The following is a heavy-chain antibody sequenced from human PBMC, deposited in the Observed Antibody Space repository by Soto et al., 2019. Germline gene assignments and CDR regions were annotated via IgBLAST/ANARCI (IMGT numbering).Heavy chain of an antibody. CDR2: ISSSSSTI. J-gene: IGHJ5*02. CDR3: SRESRFLEWLSLNWFDP. V-gene: IGHV3-48*02. CDR1: GFTFSSYS. D-gene: IGHD3-3*01. Sequence: GGSLRLSCAASGFTFSSYSMNWVRQAPGKGLEWVSYISSSSSTIYYADSVKGRFTISRDNAKNSLYLQMNSLRDEDTAVYYCSRESRFLEWLSLNWFDPWGQGT.